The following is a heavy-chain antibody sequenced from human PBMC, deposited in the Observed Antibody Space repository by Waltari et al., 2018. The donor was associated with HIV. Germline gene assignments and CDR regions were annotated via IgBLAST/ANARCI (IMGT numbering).Heavy chain of an antibody. J-gene: IGHJ5*01. V-gene: IGHV3-20*04. CDR3: VRGFREGHESSWFLMWFES. D-gene: IGHD6-13*01. Sequence: VQLVESGGQVIRPGGSLRLSCAASGFTFDDYGMNWVRQVPGKCLGCVGGINCNGNSTGCSDSVVGRFTISRDNARKALHLQMHSLRVDDTAIYYCVRGFREGHESSWFLMWFESWGPGTPVIVST. CDR1: GFTFDDYG. CDR2: INCNGNST.